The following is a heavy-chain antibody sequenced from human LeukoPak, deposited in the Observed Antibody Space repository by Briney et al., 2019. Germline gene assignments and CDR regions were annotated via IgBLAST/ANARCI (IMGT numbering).Heavy chain of an antibody. Sequence: SETLSLTCTVSGGSISSYYWSWIRQPAGKGLEWIGRIYTSGSTNYNPSLKSRVTMSVDTSKNQFSLKLSSVTAADTAVYYCARDLPGPTYYDILTGYYKAPWFDPWGQGTLVTVSS. V-gene: IGHV4-4*07. J-gene: IGHJ5*02. D-gene: IGHD3-9*01. CDR2: IYTSGST. CDR3: ARDLPGPTYYDILTGYYKAPWFDP. CDR1: GGSISSYY.